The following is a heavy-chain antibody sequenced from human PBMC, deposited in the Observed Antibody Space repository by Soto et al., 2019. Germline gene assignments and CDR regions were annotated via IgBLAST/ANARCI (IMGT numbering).Heavy chain of an antibody. CDR2: ISSSSSYI. CDR1: GFTFSSYS. D-gene: IGHD6-6*01. CDR3: VKLGIAARPFDY. V-gene: IGHV3-21*01. Sequence: VGSLRLSCAASGFTFSSYSMNWVRQAPGKGLEWVSSISSSSSYIYYADSVKGRFTISRDNAKNSLYLQMNSLRAEDTAVYYCVKLGIAARPFDYWGQGTLVTVSS. J-gene: IGHJ4*02.